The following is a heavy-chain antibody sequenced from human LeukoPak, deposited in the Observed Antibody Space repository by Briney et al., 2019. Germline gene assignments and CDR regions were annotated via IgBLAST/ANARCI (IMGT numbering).Heavy chain of an antibody. CDR1: GFTVKNYA. V-gene: IGHV3-23*01. J-gene: IGHJ4*02. Sequence: GGSLGLSCAAAGFTVKNYAMSWVRQAPGKGLEWVSTISDSGGGTYHADSVKGRFNISRDNSKNTLYLQMNSLRVEDTAVYYCAKGSCSSSTCASDFWGQGTLVTVCS. D-gene: IGHD2-2*01. CDR3: AKGSCSSSTCASDF. CDR2: ISDSGGGT.